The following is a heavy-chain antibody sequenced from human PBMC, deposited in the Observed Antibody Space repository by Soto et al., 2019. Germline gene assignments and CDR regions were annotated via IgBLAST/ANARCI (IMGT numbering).Heavy chain of an antibody. CDR1: GFTFSSYG. CDR2: MWSEGGNK. V-gene: IGHV3-33*01. J-gene: IGHJ4*02. Sequence: QVQLVESGGVVVQPGRSLRLSCAASGFTFSSYGMHWVRQAPGNGLEWVAVMWSEGGNKHYADSVKGRFTISRDNSKNTLYLQMNSLRAEDTAVYYCARDPPDDSSGYFSLDYWGQGTLVNVSS. D-gene: IGHD3-22*01. CDR3: ARDPPDDSSGYFSLDY.